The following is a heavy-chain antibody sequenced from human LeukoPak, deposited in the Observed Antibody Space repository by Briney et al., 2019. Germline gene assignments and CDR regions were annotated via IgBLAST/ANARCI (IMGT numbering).Heavy chain of an antibody. CDR3: ARGQDSSSWYYLFDY. D-gene: IGHD6-13*01. V-gene: IGHV4-30-2*01. CDR2: IYHSGST. CDR1: GGSISSGGYY. J-gene: IGHJ4*02. Sequence: SETLSLTCTVSGGSISSGGYYWSWIRQPPGKGLEWIGYIYHSGSTYYNPSLKSRVTISVDRSKNQFSLKLSSVTAADTAVYYCARGQDSSSWYYLFDYWGQGTLVTVSS.